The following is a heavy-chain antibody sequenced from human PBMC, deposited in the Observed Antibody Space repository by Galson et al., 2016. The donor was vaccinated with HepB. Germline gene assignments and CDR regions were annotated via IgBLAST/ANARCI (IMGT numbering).Heavy chain of an antibody. V-gene: IGHV3-23*01. Sequence: SLRLSCAASGFTYDTYALSWVRQAPGKGLEWVSSISRTGEYTYYADSVRGRFVISRDSSKNTLYLEVDSLRLEDTAAYYCAREGGISTTMLDYYYHYDMDVWGQGTTVTVSS. CDR2: ISRTGEYT. CDR1: GFTYDTYA. CDR3: AREGGISTTMLDYYYHYDMDV. D-gene: IGHD3-10*02. J-gene: IGHJ6*02.